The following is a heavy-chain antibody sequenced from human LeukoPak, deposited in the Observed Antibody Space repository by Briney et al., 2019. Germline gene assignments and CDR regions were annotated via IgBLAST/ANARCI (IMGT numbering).Heavy chain of an antibody. V-gene: IGHV1-18*01. Sequence: GASVKVSCKASGYTFTSYGISWVRQAPGQGLEWMGWISAYNGNTNYAQKLQGRVTMTIDTSTSTAYMELRSLRSDDTAVYYCAKSPPVAGSWFDPWGQGTLVTVSS. CDR3: AKSPPVAGSWFDP. CDR1: GYTFTSYG. J-gene: IGHJ5*02. CDR2: ISAYNGNT. D-gene: IGHD6-19*01.